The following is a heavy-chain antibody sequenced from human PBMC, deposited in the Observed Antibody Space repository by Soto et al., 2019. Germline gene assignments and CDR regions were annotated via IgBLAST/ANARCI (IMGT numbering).Heavy chain of an antibody. CDR3: AHLAWKEMWPRAPVVN. Sequence: SGPTLVNPTQTLTLTCTFSGFSLSTSGVGVGWIRQPPAKALEWLGIIFWDDDKRYRPSLKRRVSITKDTSKNQLVLTMTNMDPVDTATYYCAHLAWKEMWPRAPVVNWGQGTPVTVS. J-gene: IGHJ4*02. V-gene: IGHV2-5*02. CDR2: IFWDDDK. CDR1: GFSLSTSGVG. D-gene: IGHD1-1*01.